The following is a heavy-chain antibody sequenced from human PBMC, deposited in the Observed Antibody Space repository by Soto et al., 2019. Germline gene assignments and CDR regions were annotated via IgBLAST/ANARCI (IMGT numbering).Heavy chain of an antibody. V-gene: IGHV4-59*01. CDR2: IYYSGST. CDR3: ARGTYETYSSPDPNFDY. Sequence: PSETLSLTCTVSGGSISIYYWSWIRQPPGKGLEWIGYIYYSGSTNYNPSLKSRVTISVDTSKNQFSLKLSSVTAADTAVYYCARGTYETYSSPDPNFDYWGQGTLVTVSS. J-gene: IGHJ4*02. D-gene: IGHD6-13*01. CDR1: GGSISIYY.